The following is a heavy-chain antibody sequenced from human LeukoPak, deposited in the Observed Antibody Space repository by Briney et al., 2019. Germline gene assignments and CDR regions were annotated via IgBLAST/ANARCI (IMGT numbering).Heavy chain of an antibody. CDR2: INPNSGGT. Sequence: ASVKVSCKASGYTFTCYYMHWVRQAPGQGLEWRGWINPNSGGTNYAQKFQGRGTMTRDTSISTAYMELSRLRSDDTAVYYCARDPTGGYYYYYGMDVWGQGTTVTVSS. J-gene: IGHJ6*02. CDR1: GYTFTCYY. D-gene: IGHD3-10*01. V-gene: IGHV1-2*02. CDR3: ARDPTGGYYYYYGMDV.